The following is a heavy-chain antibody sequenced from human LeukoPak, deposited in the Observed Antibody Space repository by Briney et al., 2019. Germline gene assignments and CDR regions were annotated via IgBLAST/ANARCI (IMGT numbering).Heavy chain of an antibody. D-gene: IGHD6-19*01. Sequence: SGGSLRLSCAASGFIFSSYNMNWVRQAPGKGLEWVAFISLGSKTIYYADSVKGRFTISRDNAKNSLYLQTNSLRAEDMALYYCAKAVRPPVAGSSAFDIWGQGTMVTVSS. CDR3: AKAVRPPVAGSSAFDI. J-gene: IGHJ3*02. CDR1: GFIFSSYN. CDR2: ISLGSKTI. V-gene: IGHV3-48*04.